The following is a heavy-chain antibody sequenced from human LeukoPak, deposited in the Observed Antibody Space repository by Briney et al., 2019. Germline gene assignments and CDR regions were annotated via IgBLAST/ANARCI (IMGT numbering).Heavy chain of an antibody. V-gene: IGHV3-21*01. J-gene: IGHJ4*02. Sequence: GRSLRLSCAASGFTFSSYSMNWVRQAPGKGLEWVSSISSSSSYIYYADSVKGRFTISRDNAKNSLYLQMNSLRAEDTAVYYCARALWTRENDYWGQGTLVTVSS. CDR1: GFTFSSYS. D-gene: IGHD2-2*01. CDR2: ISSSSSYI. CDR3: ARALWTRENDY.